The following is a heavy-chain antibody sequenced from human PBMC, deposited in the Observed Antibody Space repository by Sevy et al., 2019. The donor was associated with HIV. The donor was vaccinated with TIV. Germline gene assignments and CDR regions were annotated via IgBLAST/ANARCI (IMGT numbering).Heavy chain of an antibody. CDR3: TRGYCSGGSCYVLGY. J-gene: IGHJ4*02. CDR1: GFTFSNAW. Sequence: GGSLRLSCEASGFTFSNAWMSWVRQAPGKGLEWVGRIKSKTDGGTTDYAAPEKGRFTILRDDSKNTLYLQMNSLKTEDTAVYYCTRGYCSGGSCYVLGYWGQGTLVTVSS. V-gene: IGHV3-15*01. CDR2: IKSKTDGGTT. D-gene: IGHD2-15*01.